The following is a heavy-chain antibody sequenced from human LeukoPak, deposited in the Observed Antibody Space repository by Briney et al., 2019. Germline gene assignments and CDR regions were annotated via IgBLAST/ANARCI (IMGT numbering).Heavy chain of an antibody. CDR3: ARGYSRAAFDI. V-gene: IGHV3-48*01. D-gene: IGHD2-15*01. CDR1: GFTFRNYL. CDR2: ISSTGGTI. Sequence: GGSLRLSCAASGFTFRNYLMNWVRQAPGKGLEWVSFISSTGGTIYYADSMKGPFTVSRDNGKNSLLLQMNSLRAEDTALYYCARGYSRAAFDIWGQGTVVAVSS. J-gene: IGHJ3*02.